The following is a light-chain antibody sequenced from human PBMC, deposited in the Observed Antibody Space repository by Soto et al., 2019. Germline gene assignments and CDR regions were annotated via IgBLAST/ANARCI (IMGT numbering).Light chain of an antibody. Sequence: DIPMTQSPSTLSAFVGDRVTITCRASQSISSWLAWYQQKPGKAPNLLIYKASSLESGVPSRFSGSGSGTEFTLTINSLQPDDFATYYCQQYNTYSPTFGQGTKVEIK. J-gene: IGKJ1*01. V-gene: IGKV1-5*03. CDR2: KAS. CDR3: QQYNTYSPT. CDR1: QSISSW.